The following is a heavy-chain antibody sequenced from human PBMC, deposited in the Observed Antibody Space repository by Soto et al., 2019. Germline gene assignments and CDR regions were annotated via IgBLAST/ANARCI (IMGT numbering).Heavy chain of an antibody. CDR2: ISNSGDTI. J-gene: IGHJ4*02. V-gene: IGHV3-23*01. Sequence: GGSLRLSCVASGFTFSYYTMSWVRQAPGKGLEWVSGISNSGDTIYYADSVKGRFTISRDNSKNTLYLQMNNVRAEDTAVYFCARGPGPTNYYDILTSSQGVFDYWGQGTLVTVFS. CDR1: GFTFSYYT. CDR3: ARGPGPTNYYDILTSSQGVFDY. D-gene: IGHD3-9*01.